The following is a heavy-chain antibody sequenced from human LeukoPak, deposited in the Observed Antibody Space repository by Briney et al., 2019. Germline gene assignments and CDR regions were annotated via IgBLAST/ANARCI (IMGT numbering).Heavy chain of an antibody. CDR1: GYTFTGYY. CDR3: AREHNYDFWSGYSADYYYYYMDV. J-gene: IGHJ6*03. V-gene: IGHV1-18*04. D-gene: IGHD3-3*01. CDR2: ISAYNGNT. Sequence: ASVKVSCKASGYTFTGYYMHWVRQAPGQGLEWMGWISAYNGNTNYAQKLQGRVTMTTDTSTSTAYMELRSLRSDDTAVYYCAREHNYDFWSGYSADYYYYYMDVWGKGTTVTVSS.